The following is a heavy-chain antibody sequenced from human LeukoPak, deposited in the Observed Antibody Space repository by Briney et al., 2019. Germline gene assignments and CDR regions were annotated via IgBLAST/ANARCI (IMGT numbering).Heavy chain of an antibody. CDR2: IIPIFGTA. CDR1: GGTFSSYA. V-gene: IGHV1-69*13. D-gene: IGHD3-22*01. J-gene: IGHJ4*02. CDR3: AYYDSSGPDY. Sequence: SVKVSCKASGGTFSSYAISWVRQAPGQGLEWMGGIIPIFGTANYAQKFQGRVTVTADESTSTAYMELSSLRSEDTAVYYCAYYDSSGPDYWGQGTLVTVSS.